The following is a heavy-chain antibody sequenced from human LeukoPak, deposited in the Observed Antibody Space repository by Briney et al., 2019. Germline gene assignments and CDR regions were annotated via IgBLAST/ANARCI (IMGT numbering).Heavy chain of an antibody. J-gene: IGHJ4*02. Sequence: GASVKASCKASGGTFSSYAISWVRQAPGQGLEWMGGIIPIFGTANYAQKFQGRVTITTDESTSTAYMELSSLRSEDTAVYYCAAGRGYSYGSPDYWGQGTLVTVSS. CDR2: IIPIFGTA. CDR3: AAGRGYSYGSPDY. V-gene: IGHV1-69*05. D-gene: IGHD5-18*01. CDR1: GGTFSSYA.